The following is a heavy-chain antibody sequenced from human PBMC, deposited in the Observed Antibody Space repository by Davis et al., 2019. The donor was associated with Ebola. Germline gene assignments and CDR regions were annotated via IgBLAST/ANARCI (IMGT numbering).Heavy chain of an antibody. J-gene: IGHJ4*02. CDR2: ISYDGSKK. CDR3: ARGWDIVVEPGSYRSVPDF. V-gene: IGHV3-30-3*01. Sequence: GGSLRLSCAASGFTFSNYAVHWVRQAPGKGLEWVVLISYDGSKKYYGDSVKGRFTISRDNSKNTLYLQMNSLRADDTAVYYCARGWDIVVEPGSYRSVPDFWGQGTLVAVSS. D-gene: IGHD2-2*01. CDR1: GFTFSNYA.